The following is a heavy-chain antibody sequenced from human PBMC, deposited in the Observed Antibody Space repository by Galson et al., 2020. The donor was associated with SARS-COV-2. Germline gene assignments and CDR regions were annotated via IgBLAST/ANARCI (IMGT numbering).Heavy chain of an antibody. J-gene: IGHJ6*03. V-gene: IGHV4-59*11. Sequence: SETLSLTCTVSGGSISSHYWSWIRQPPGKGLEWIGYIYYSGSTNYNPSLKSRVTISVDTSKNQFSLKLSSVTAADTAVYYCAREGIAAAGTFDYYYYYMDVWGKGTTVTVSS. CDR3: AREGIAAAGTFDYYYYYMDV. CDR2: IYYSGST. D-gene: IGHD6-13*01. CDR1: GGSISSHY.